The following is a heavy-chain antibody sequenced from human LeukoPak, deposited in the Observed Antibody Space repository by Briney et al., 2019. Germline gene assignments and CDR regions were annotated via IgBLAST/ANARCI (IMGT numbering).Heavy chain of an antibody. D-gene: IGHD6-13*01. CDR2: INPSGGST. Sequence: GASVKVSCKASGYTFTIYYMHWVRQAPGQGLEWMGIINPSGGSTSYAQKFQGRVTMTRDMSTSTVYMELSSLTSEDTAVYYCAIALAAAAGRRAAMMGDWGQGTLVTVSS. J-gene: IGHJ4*02. CDR3: AIALAAAAGRRAAMMGD. CDR1: GYTFTIYY. V-gene: IGHV1-46*01.